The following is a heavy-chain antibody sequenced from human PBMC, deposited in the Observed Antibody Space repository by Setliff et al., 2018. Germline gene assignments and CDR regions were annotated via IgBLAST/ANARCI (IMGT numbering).Heavy chain of an antibody. CDR1: GYTFTSYA. CDR2: INAGNGNT. CDR3: ARVSMLAAAGYYSYYYGMDV. Sequence: AASVKVSCKASGYTFTSYAMHWVRQAPGQRLEWMGWINAGNGNTKYSQKFQGRVTITRDTSASTAYMELSSLRSEDTAVYYCARVSMLAAAGYYSYYYGMDVWGQGTTVTVS. D-gene: IGHD6-13*01. J-gene: IGHJ6*02. V-gene: IGHV1-3*01.